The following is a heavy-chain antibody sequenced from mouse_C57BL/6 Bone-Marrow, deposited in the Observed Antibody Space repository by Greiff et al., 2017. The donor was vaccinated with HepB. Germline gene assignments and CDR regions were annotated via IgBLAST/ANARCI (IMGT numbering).Heavy chain of an antibody. CDR1: GFSLTSYG. Sequence: VKLMESGPGLVQPSQSLSITCTVSGFSLTSYGVHWVRQSPGKGLEWLGVIWRGGSTDYNAAFMSRLSITKDNSKSQVFFKMNSLQADDTAIYYCAKNYYGSGSFDYWGQGTTLTVSS. CDR2: IWRGGST. J-gene: IGHJ2*01. V-gene: IGHV2-5*01. CDR3: AKNYYGSGSFDY. D-gene: IGHD1-1*01.